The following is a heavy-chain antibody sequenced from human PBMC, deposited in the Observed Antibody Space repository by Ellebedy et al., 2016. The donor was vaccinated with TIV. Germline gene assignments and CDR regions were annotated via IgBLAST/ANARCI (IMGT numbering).Heavy chain of an antibody. J-gene: IGHJ4*01. CDR2: INAGNGNT. CDR3: ATQQTVAGSSNEY. V-gene: IGHV1-3*01. CDR1: GYTFTDYL. D-gene: IGHD6-19*01. Sequence: ASVKVSCKTSGYTFTDYLIHWVRQAPGQGLEWMGWINAGNGNTKCSEKFQDRVTLSRDTSASTASMQLNSLRSDDTAMYYCATQQTVAGSSNEYWGQGTLVSVSS.